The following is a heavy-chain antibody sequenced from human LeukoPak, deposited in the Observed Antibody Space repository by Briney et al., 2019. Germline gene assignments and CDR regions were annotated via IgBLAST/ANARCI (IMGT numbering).Heavy chain of an antibody. Sequence: SDTLSPTCTLAGGSISSYYWSSIRQPAGKGLEWIGRIYTTGSTNYNPSLKSRVTMSVDTSKNQFSLNLSSVTAADTAVDYCGTSFGSYYGPFDYWGQGTLVTVSS. CDR1: GGSISSYY. D-gene: IGHD1-26*01. V-gene: IGHV4-4*07. CDR2: IYTTGST. J-gene: IGHJ4*02. CDR3: GTSFGSYYGPFDY.